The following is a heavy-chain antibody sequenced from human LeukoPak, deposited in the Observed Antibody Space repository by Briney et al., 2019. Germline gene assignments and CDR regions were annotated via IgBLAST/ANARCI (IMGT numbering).Heavy chain of an antibody. CDR3: ARDTGYYVHDL. V-gene: IGHV3-7*01. CDR1: GFTFSSHW. J-gene: IGHJ5*02. CDR2: IKEDGSAG. D-gene: IGHD3-10*02. Sequence: PGGSLRLSCAASGFTFSSHWMGWVRQAPGKGLEWVANIKEDGSAGHYVDSVRGRFTISRDNAKNSLYLQMNSLRAEDTAVYYCARDTGYYVHDLWGQGTLVTVSS.